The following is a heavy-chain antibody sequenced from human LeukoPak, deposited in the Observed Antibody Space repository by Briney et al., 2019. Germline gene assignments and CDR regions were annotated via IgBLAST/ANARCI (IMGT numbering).Heavy chain of an antibody. V-gene: IGHV5-10-1*01. CDR2: IDPSDSYT. Sequence: PGGSLRLSCEASGYSFTTYWISWVRQMPGKGLEWMGRIDPSDSYTNYSPSFQGHVTISVDKSISTAYLQWSSLKASDTAMYYCARSAYYYDTSGTSWGQGTLVIVSS. D-gene: IGHD3-22*01. J-gene: IGHJ4*02. CDR3: ARSAYYYDTSGTS. CDR1: GYSFTTYW.